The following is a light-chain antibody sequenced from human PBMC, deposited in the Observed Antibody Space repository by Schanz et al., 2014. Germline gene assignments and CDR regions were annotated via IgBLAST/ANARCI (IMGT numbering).Light chain of an antibody. V-gene: IGKV1-5*01. CDR2: DAS. CDR3: QQYNYYWT. CDR1: QSITNW. Sequence: DIQMTQSPSTLSASVGDRVTITCRASQSITNWLAWYQQKPGKAPKLLIYDASSLESGVPSRFSGSGSGTEFTLTISSLQPDDFATYYCQQYNYYWTFGQGTKVEIK. J-gene: IGKJ1*01.